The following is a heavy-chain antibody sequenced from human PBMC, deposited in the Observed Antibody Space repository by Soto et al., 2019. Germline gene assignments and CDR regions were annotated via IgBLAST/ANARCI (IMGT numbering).Heavy chain of an antibody. CDR2: ISGSGGST. J-gene: IGHJ4*02. CDR1: GFTFSSYA. D-gene: IGHD3-3*01. CDR3: AKARDQYYDFWSGYPVDY. V-gene: IGHV3-23*01. Sequence: EVQLLESGGGLVQPGGSLRLSCAASGFTFSSYAMSWVRQAPGKGLEWVSAISGSGGSTYYADSVKGRFTISRDNSKKTLYLQMNSMRAEDTAVYYCAKARDQYYDFWSGYPVDYWGQGTLVTVSS.